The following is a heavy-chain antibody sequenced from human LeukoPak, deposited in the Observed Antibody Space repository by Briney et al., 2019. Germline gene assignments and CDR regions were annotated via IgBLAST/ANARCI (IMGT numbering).Heavy chain of an antibody. J-gene: IGHJ5*02. CDR3: ARAHMVDTSGWYPPPGWFDP. Sequence: ASVKVSCKASGYTFTSYGISWVRQAPGQGLEWMGWISTDNGNTNYAQKFQGRLTMTTYTSTSTAYMELRRLRSDDTAVYYCARAHMVDTSGWYPPPGWFDPWGQGPLVPVSS. V-gene: IGHV1-18*04. CDR2: ISTDNGNT. D-gene: IGHD6-19*01. CDR1: GYTFTSYG.